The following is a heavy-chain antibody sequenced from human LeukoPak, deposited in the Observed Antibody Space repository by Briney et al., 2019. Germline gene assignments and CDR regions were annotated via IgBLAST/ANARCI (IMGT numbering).Heavy chain of an antibody. V-gene: IGHV1-2*02. Sequence: ASVKVSCKASGYTFSVYWIHWVRLAPGQGSEWMGWINPNSGGTTFAQKFQGRVTMTRDTSISTVYMELSSLNSDDTAVYYCTRGVLLQGRGAFDIWGQGTMVTVSS. J-gene: IGHJ3*02. CDR3: TRGVLLQGRGAFDI. CDR2: INPNSGGT. CDR1: GYTFSVYW. D-gene: IGHD2-15*01.